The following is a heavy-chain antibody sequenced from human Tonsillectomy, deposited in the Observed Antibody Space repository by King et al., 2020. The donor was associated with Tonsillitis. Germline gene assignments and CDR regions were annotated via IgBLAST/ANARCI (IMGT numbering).Heavy chain of an antibody. V-gene: IGHV5-10-1*03. CDR2: INPSDSYT. CDR1: GYSFTNFW. J-gene: IGHJ4*02. CDR3: AGALDYHDSSGYYYHY. Sequence: VQLVESGAEVKKPGESLRISCTGSGYSFTNFWINWVRQMPGKGLEWMGRINPSDSYTNYSPSFQGHVTISADKSISTAYLQWSSLKASDTAMYYCAGALDYHDSSGYYYHYWGQGILVTVSS. D-gene: IGHD3-22*01.